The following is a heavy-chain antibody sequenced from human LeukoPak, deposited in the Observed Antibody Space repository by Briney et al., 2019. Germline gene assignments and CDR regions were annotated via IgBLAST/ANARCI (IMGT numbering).Heavy chain of an antibody. Sequence: SETLSLTCTVYDGSFSGYYWSWIRQPPGKGLEWIGEINHNGSTNYNPSLKSRVTISVGTSKNQFSLKLSSVTAADTAVYYCARSSPRVVVVTAIPPFDIWGQGTMVTVSS. J-gene: IGHJ3*02. CDR1: DGSFSGYY. CDR3: ARSSPRVVVVTAIPPFDI. D-gene: IGHD2-21*02. CDR2: INHNGST. V-gene: IGHV4-34*01.